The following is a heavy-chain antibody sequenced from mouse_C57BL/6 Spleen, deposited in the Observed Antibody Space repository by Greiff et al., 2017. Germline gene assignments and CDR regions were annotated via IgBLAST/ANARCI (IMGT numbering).Heavy chain of an antibody. CDR1: GYTFTSYT. CDR2: INPSSGYT. Sequence: QVQLQQSGAELARPGASVKMSCKASGYTFTSYTLHWVKQRPGPGLEWIGYINPSSGYTKYNQKFKDKATLTADKSSSTAYMQLSSLTSEDSAVYYCARSDYYGSPYAMDYWGQGTSVTVSS. CDR3: ARSDYYGSPYAMDY. D-gene: IGHD1-1*01. V-gene: IGHV1-4*01. J-gene: IGHJ4*01.